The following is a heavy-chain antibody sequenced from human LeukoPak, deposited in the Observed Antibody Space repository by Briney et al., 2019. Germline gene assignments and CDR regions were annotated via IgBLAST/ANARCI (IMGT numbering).Heavy chain of an antibody. Sequence: SETLSLTCAVSGGSISSGGYYWSWIRQPPGKGLEWIGEINHSGSTNYNPSLKSRVTISVDTSKNQFSLKLSSVTAADTAVYYCASTRAYYYDSSGYTFYYYYGMDVWGQGTTVTVSS. CDR2: INHSGST. CDR1: GGSISSGGYY. CDR3: ASTRAYYYDSSGYTFYYYYGMDV. J-gene: IGHJ6*02. D-gene: IGHD3-22*01. V-gene: IGHV4-34*01.